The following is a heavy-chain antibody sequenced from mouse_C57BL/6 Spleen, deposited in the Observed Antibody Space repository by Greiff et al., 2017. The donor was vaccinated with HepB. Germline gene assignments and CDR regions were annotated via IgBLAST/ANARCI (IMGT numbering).Heavy chain of an antibody. D-gene: IGHD1-1*02. CDR2: IDPSDSYT. CDR3: ARTALWSYYFDY. J-gene: IGHJ2*01. Sequence: QVQLQQSGAELVMPGASVKLSCKASGYTFTSYWMHWVKQRPGQGLEWIGEIDPSDSYTNYNQKFKGKSTLTVDKSSSTAYMQLSSLTSEDSAVYYCARTALWSYYFDYWGQGTTLTVSS. CDR1: GYTFTSYW. V-gene: IGHV1-69*01.